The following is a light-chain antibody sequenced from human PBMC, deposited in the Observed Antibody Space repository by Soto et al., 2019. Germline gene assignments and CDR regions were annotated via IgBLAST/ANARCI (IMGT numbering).Light chain of an antibody. CDR2: AAS. V-gene: IGKV1-39*01. J-gene: IGKJ5*01. CDR1: QSISGY. CDR3: QQSYSTPVT. Sequence: IPLTQSPSSLSASSWYRFTIIFRASQSISGYLNWHQQKSGQAPKLLMYAASTLQSGVPSRFSGSGSGTDFTLTISSLQPEDFATYYCQQSYSTPVTFGQGTRLEIK.